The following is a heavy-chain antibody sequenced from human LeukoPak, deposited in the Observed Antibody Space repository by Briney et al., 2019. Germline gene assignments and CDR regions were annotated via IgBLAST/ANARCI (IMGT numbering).Heavy chain of an antibody. V-gene: IGHV1-24*01. CDR3: ATAGGCPYYYGMDV. Sequence: ASVTVSCTVSGYTLTELSMHWVRQAPGKGLEWMGGFDPEDGETIYAQKFQGRVTMTEDTSTDTAYMELSSLRSEDTAVYYCATAGGCPYYYGMDVWGQGTTVTVSS. CDR2: FDPEDGET. J-gene: IGHJ6*02. CDR1: GYTLTELS. D-gene: IGHD3-16*01.